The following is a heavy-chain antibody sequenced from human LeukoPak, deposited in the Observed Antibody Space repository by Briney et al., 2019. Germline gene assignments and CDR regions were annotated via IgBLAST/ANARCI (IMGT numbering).Heavy chain of an antibody. J-gene: IGHJ4*02. Sequence: PGGSLRLSCVASGFTFSSYSISWVRQAPGKGLEWVSSIGGSSNFMYDADSVKGRFTISRDNAKNSLYLQMNSLRAEDTAVYYCARFNYGDYGTFDYWGQGTLVTVSS. D-gene: IGHD4-17*01. CDR3: ARFNYGDYGTFDY. V-gene: IGHV3-21*01. CDR2: IGGSSNFM. CDR1: GFTFSSYS.